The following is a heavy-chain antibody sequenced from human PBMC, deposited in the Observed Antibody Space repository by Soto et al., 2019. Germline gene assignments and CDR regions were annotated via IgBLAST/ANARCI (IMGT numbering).Heavy chain of an antibody. V-gene: IGHV3-30-3*01. Sequence: PGGSLRLSCAASGFTFSSYAMHWVRQAPGKGLEWVAVISYDGSNKYYADSVKGRFTISRDNSKNTLYLQMNSLRAEDTAVYYCARRAPNRNYYDSSGYYEGPDYWGQGTLVTVSS. CDR1: GFTFSSYA. CDR2: ISYDGSNK. CDR3: ARRAPNRNYYDSSGYYEGPDY. J-gene: IGHJ4*02. D-gene: IGHD3-22*01.